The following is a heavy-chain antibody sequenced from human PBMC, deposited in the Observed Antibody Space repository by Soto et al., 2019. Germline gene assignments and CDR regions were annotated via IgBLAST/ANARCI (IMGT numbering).Heavy chain of an antibody. J-gene: IGHJ4*02. CDR3: ARKTPGYNPFDS. CDR1: GFSFSSYV. CDR2: ITGSGSKT. D-gene: IGHD5-12*01. V-gene: IGHV3-23*01. Sequence: EVQLLESGGGLVQPGGSLRLSCSASGFSFSSYVMSWVRQAPGKGLQWLSGITGSGSKTDHADFVKGRFTISRDNSGNTLYLQMNSLRDEDTALYFCARKTPGYNPFDSWGPGTLVIVSS.